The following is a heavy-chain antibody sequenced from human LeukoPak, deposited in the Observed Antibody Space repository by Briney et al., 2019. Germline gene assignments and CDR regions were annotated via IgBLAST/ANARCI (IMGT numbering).Heavy chain of an antibody. J-gene: IGHJ5*01. CDR2: ISAYNGNT. CDR3: ARVSRYSPDWLDS. D-gene: IGHD3-16*02. V-gene: IGHV1-18*01. CDR1: GYTITGYG. Sequence: ASVKVSCKVSGYTITGYGMSWVGQAPGQGLEWMGWISAYNGNTNYAQKLQGRVTMTTDTSTSTAYMELRSLRSDDTAVYYCARVSRYSPDWLDSWGQGTLVTVSS.